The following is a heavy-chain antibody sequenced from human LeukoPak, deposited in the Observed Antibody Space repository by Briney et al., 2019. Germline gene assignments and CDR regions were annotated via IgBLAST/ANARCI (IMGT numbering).Heavy chain of an antibody. Sequence: PGGSLRLSCAASGSILNNYGMHWVRQVPGKGQEWVAYIRYDGSNEYNRDSVKGRLTISRDNSKNMVYLQMNSLRADDTAVYYCAKDLGITMIRGAMEFDPWAQGTLVTVSS. CDR1: GSILNNYG. J-gene: IGHJ5*02. CDR2: IRYDGSNE. V-gene: IGHV3-30*02. D-gene: IGHD3-10*01. CDR3: AKDLGITMIRGAMEFDP.